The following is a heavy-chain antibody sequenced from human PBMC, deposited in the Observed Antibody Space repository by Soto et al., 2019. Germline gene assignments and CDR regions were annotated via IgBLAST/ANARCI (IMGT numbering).Heavy chain of an antibody. J-gene: IGHJ4*02. D-gene: IGHD4-4*01. CDR2: ISSRERDR. CDR3: ATDYSLGY. V-gene: IGHV3-21*01. Sequence: GRSLRLSCAASGFDFTNYSMNWVRQAPGKGLEWVSSISSRERDRDYADSVRGRFTISRDNAQKSLYLQMNSLRGDDTAIYYCATDYSLGYWGQGTLVTVSS. CDR1: GFDFTNYS.